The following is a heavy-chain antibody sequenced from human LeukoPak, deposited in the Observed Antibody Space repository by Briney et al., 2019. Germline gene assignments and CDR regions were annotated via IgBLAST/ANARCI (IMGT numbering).Heavy chain of an antibody. V-gene: IGHV3-7*01. D-gene: IGHD1-1*01. CDR3: ARETWKPYDY. J-gene: IGHJ4*02. Sequence: GGSLRLSGAVSEFTCSVYSMRWVRQAPGKGREWVAGIKEDGSAKYYADSVKGRFTISRDNAKSSLYLQMSSLRADDTAVYYCARETWKPYDYWGQGTLVTVSS. CDR2: IKEDGSAK. CDR1: EFTCSVYS.